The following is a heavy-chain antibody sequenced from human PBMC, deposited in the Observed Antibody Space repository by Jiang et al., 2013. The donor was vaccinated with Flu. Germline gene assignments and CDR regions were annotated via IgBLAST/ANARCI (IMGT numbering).Heavy chain of an antibody. Sequence: SVKVSCKASGYTFTSYGISWVRQAPGQGLEWMGWISAYNGNTNYAQKLQGRVTMTTDTSTSTAYMELRSLRSDDTAVYYCARDRSGYDSSLPYYYYYYGMDVWGQGTTVTVSS. D-gene: IGHD5-12*01. CDR3: ARDRSGYDSSLPYYYYYYGMDV. J-gene: IGHJ6*02. V-gene: IGHV1-18*01. CDR1: GYTFTSYG. CDR2: ISAYNGNT.